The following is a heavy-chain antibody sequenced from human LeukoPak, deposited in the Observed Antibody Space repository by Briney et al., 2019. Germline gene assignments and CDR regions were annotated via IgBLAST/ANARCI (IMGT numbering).Heavy chain of an antibody. Sequence: ASVKVSCKASGYTFTGYYMHWVRQAPGQGLEWMGWMNPNSGNTGYAQKFQGRVTMTRNTSISTAYMELSSLRSEDTAVYYCARVTDLDAFDIWGQGTMVTVSS. CDR3: ARVTDLDAFDI. J-gene: IGHJ3*02. V-gene: IGHV1-8*02. CDR2: MNPNSGNT. CDR1: GYTFTGYY.